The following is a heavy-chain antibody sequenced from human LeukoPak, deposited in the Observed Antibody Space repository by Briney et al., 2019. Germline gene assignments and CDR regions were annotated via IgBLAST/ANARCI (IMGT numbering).Heavy chain of an antibody. Sequence: ASVKPSCKASGYTFTGSYMHWVRQAPGQGLEWMGWINPNSGGTNYAQKFQGRVTMTRDTSISTAYMELSRLRSDDTAVYYCAREWGDIVVVPAAIDAFDIWGQGTMVTVSS. CDR2: INPNSGGT. V-gene: IGHV1-2*02. D-gene: IGHD2-2*01. J-gene: IGHJ3*02. CDR1: GYTFTGSY. CDR3: AREWGDIVVVPAAIDAFDI.